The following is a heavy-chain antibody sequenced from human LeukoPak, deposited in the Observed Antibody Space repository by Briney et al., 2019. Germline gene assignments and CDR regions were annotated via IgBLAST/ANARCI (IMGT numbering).Heavy chain of an antibody. J-gene: IGHJ4*02. D-gene: IGHD1-1*01. CDR3: ATRKKNDNHFDY. V-gene: IGHV4-39*01. CDR1: GGSISSSSYY. CDR2: IYYSGST. Sequence: RASETLSLTCTVSGGSISSSSYYWGWIRQPPGKGLGWIGSIYYSGSTYYNPSLKSRVTISVDTSKNQFSLKLSSVTAADTAVYYCATRKKNDNHFDYWGQGTLVTVSS.